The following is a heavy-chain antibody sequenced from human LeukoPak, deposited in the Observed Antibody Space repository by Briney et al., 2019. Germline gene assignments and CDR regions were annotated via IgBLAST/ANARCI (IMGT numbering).Heavy chain of an antibody. Sequence: GGSLRLSCAASGFTVSSNYMTWVCQTPGTGLEWVSVIYSGGSTYYTDSVKGRFTISRDNSKNTLYLQMNSLRAEDTAVYYCAAGPDQYYFDYWGQGTLVTVSS. CDR2: IYSGGST. CDR3: AAGPDQYYFDY. V-gene: IGHV3-53*01. CDR1: GFTVSSNY. J-gene: IGHJ4*02.